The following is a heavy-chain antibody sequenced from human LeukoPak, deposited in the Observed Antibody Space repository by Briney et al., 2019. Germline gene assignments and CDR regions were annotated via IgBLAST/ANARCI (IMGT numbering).Heavy chain of an antibody. CDR2: IYSGGST. V-gene: IGHV3-53*01. CDR1: GFTVSSNY. Sequence: GGSLRLSCAASGFTVSSNYMSWVRQAPGKGLGWVSVIYSGGSTYYADSVKGRFTISRDNSKNTLYLQMNSLRAEDTAVYYCARRYKRITMVRGVIGAFDIWGQGTMVTVSS. J-gene: IGHJ3*02. CDR3: ARRYKRITMVRGVIGAFDI. D-gene: IGHD3-10*01.